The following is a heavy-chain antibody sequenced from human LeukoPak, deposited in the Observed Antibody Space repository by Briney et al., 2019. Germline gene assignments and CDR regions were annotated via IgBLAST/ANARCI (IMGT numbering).Heavy chain of an antibody. J-gene: IGHJ4*02. D-gene: IGHD2-2*01. Sequence: GGSLRLSCAASGFTVSSKDMSWVRQAPGKGLEWVANIKQDGSEKYYVDSVKGRFTISRDNAKNSLYLQMNSLRAEDTAVYYCARGSVVVVPATFDYWGQGTLVTVSS. CDR3: ARGSVVVVPATFDY. CDR2: IKQDGSEK. V-gene: IGHV3-7*01. CDR1: GFTVSSKD.